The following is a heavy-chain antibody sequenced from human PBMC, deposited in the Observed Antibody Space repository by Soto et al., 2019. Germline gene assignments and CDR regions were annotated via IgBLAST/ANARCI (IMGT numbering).Heavy chain of an antibody. CDR2: ISYDGSNK. CDR3: AREQAAAVVVATPGFDY. V-gene: IGHV3-30-3*01. D-gene: IGHD2-15*01. Sequence: QVQLVESGGGVVQPGRSLRLSCAASGFTFSSYAMHWVRQAPGKGLEWVAVISYDGSNKYYADSVKGRFTISRDNSKNTLYLQMNSLRAEDTAVYYCAREQAAAVVVATPGFDYWGQGTLVTVSS. CDR1: GFTFSSYA. J-gene: IGHJ4*02.